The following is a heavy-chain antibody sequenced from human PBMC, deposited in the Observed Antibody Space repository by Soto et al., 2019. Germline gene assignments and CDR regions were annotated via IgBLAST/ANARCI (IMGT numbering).Heavy chain of an antibody. D-gene: IGHD6-13*01. CDR1: GGSFSGYY. CDR3: ASGLSYSSSSDY. V-gene: IGHV4-34*01. CDR2: INHSGST. Sequence: SETLSLTCAVYGGSFSGYYWSWIRQPPGKGLEWIGEINHSGSTNYNPSLKSRVTISVDTSKNQFSLKLSSVTAADPAVYYCASGLSYSSSSDYWGQGTLVTVSS. J-gene: IGHJ4*02.